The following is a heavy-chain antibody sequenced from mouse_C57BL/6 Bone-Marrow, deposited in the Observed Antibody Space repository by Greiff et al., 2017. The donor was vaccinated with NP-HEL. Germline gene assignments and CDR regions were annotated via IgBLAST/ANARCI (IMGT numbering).Heavy chain of an antibody. CDR2: IDPSDSYT. D-gene: IGHD1-1*01. Sequence: QVQLQQPGAELVKPGASVKLSCKASGYTFTSYWMQWVKQRPGQGLEWIGEIDPSDSYTNYNQKFKGKATLTVDTSSSTAYMQLSSLTSEDSAVYYCAREDVITTVVESFWYFDVWGTGTTVTVSS. CDR1: GYTFTSYW. V-gene: IGHV1-50*01. J-gene: IGHJ1*03. CDR3: AREDVITTVVESFWYFDV.